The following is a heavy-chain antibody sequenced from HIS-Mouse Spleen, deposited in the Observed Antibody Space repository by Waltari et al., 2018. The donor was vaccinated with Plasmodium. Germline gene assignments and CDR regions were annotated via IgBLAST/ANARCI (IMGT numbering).Heavy chain of an antibody. CDR1: GFTFSSYG. V-gene: IGHV3-30*03. CDR2: ISYDGSNK. CDR3: ALSGH. D-gene: IGHD3-10*01. J-gene: IGHJ4*02. Sequence: QVQLVESGGGVVQPGRSLRLSCAASGFTFSSYGMHWVRQAPGKGLEGLAVISYDGSNKYYADPVKGRFTISRDNSKNTLYLQMNSLRAEDTAVYYCALSGHWGQGTLVTVSS.